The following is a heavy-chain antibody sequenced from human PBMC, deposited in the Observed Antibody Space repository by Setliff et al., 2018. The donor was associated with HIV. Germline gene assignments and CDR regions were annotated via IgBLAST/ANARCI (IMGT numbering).Heavy chain of an antibody. CDR3: ATDNGPSYSMDI. J-gene: IGHJ6*02. CDR2: IKKSSDGGKT. CDR1: GFTFNNAW. D-gene: IGHD2-21*01. V-gene: IGHV3-15*01. Sequence: GGSLRLSCVASGFTFNNAWMNWVRQAPGKGLEWLVRIKKSSDGGKTDDASPVKGRFTISRDDSKNTLYLQMNSLKTEDTGVYFCATDNGPSYSMDIWGQGTTVTVSS.